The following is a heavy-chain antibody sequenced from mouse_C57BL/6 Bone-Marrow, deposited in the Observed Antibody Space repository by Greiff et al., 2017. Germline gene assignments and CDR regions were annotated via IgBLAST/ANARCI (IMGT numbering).Heavy chain of an antibody. CDR1: GFTFTDYY. J-gene: IGHJ3*01. CDR3: ARYGGGFAY. V-gene: IGHV7-3*01. CDR2: IRNKANGYTT. Sequence: EVQVVESGGGLVQPGGSLSLSCAASGFTFTDYYMSWVRQPPGKALEWLGFIRNKANGYTTEYSASVKGRFTISRDNSQSILYLQMNALRAEDSATFYCARYGGGFAYRGQGTLVTVSA.